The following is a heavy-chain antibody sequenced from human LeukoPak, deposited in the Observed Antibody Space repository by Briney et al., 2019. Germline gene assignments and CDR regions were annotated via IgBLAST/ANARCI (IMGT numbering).Heavy chain of an antibody. D-gene: IGHD2-2*01. V-gene: IGHV3-30-3*01. CDR3: ASMICSTTSCWIDY. CDR1: GFTFSTYP. J-gene: IGHJ4*02. Sequence: PGGSLRLSCAASGFTFSTYPMHWVRQAPGKGLEWVALISYDGSNKYYADSVMGRFTFSRDNSKNTLYLQTNSLRVEDTAVYYCASMICSTTSCWIDYWGQGTLVTVSS. CDR2: ISYDGSNK.